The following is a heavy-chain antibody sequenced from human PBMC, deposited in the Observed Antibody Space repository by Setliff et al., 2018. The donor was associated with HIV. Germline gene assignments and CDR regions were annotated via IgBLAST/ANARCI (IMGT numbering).Heavy chain of an antibody. Sequence: GGSLRLSCAASGFTFTTYAMHWVRQAPGKGLEWVAVISYDGNTKHYADSVKGRSTISRDNSKNTLYVQMNSLRPEDTAVYFCAREAAPGLEYFRHWGQGTLVTVSS. CDR2: ISYDGNTK. CDR1: GFTFTTYA. V-gene: IGHV3-30*04. J-gene: IGHJ1*01. CDR3: AREAAPGLEYFRH. D-gene: IGHD6-13*01.